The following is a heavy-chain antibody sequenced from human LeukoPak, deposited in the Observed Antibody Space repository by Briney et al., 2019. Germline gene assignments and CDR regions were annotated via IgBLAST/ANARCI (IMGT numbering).Heavy chain of an antibody. J-gene: IGHJ3*02. CDR3: ARASYTGSWDSFDM. CDR2: INPKNGDT. D-gene: IGHD1-26*01. CDR1: GYTFTGYY. V-gene: IGHV1-2*02. Sequence: GASVKVSCKASGYTFTGYYIHWVRQAPGQGLEWMGWINPKNGDTNYAQKFQGSATMTRDTSISTAYMELSRLQSDDTAMYYCARASYTGSWDSFDMWGQGTVVTVSS.